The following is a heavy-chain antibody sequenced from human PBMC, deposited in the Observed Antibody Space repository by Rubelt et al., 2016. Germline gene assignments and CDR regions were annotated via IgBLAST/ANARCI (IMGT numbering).Heavy chain of an antibody. CDR3: TTGEVMEDR. Sequence: PGGSLRLSCAASGFTFSDYYMSWIRQAPGKGLEWVGRIKSKSDGGTTDYAAPVNGRFTISRDDSKNTLYLQMNSLKAEDTAVYFCTTGEVMEDRWGQGTLVTVSS. CDR1: GFTFSDYY. J-gene: IGHJ5*02. D-gene: IGHD2-21*01. V-gene: IGHV3-15*01. CDR2: IKSKSDGGTT.